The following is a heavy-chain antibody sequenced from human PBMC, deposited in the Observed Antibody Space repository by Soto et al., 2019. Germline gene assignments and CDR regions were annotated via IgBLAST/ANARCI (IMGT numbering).Heavy chain of an antibody. CDR1: GFTFSSYG. Sequence: QVQLVESGGGVVQPGRSLRLSCAASGFTFSSYGMHWVRQAPGKGLEWVAVIWYDGSNKYYADSVKGRFTISRDNSKNTLYLQMNSLRAEDTAVYYCVRERTDWSGGSCYGGIDYWGQGTLATVSS. D-gene: IGHD2-15*01. CDR2: IWYDGSNK. J-gene: IGHJ4*02. V-gene: IGHV3-33*01. CDR3: VRERTDWSGGSCYGGIDY.